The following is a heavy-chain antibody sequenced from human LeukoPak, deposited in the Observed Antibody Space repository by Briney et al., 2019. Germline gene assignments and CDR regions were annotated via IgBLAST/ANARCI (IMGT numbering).Heavy chain of an antibody. V-gene: IGHV4-4*07. CDR2: IYASGST. D-gene: IGHD1-26*01. CDR3: ARDPRGIVGANHNWFDP. J-gene: IGHJ5*02. CDR1: GGSISSYY. Sequence: WETLSLTCTVSGGSISSYYWSWIRQPAGKGLEWIGRIYASGSTNYNPSLKSRVTMSVDTSKSQFSLKLISVTAADTAVYYCARDPRGIVGANHNWFDPWGQGTLVTVSS.